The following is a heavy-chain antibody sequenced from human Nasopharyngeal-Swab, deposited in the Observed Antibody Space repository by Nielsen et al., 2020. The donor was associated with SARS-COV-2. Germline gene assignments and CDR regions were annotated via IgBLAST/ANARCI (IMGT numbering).Heavy chain of an antibody. D-gene: IGHD3-10*01. CDR1: GASISSSTYY. V-gene: IGHV4-39*01. Sequence: SETLSLTCTVSGASISSSTYYWAWIRQAPGRGLEWIGSFYYSGSASYNPSLKSRVTISVEKSSNDLSLKLRSVTAADTAVYYCARHPVAGRLWVRGVMKEYGMDVWGQGTTFTAS. J-gene: IGHJ6*02. CDR3: ARHPVAGRLWVRGVMKEYGMDV. CDR2: FYYSGSA.